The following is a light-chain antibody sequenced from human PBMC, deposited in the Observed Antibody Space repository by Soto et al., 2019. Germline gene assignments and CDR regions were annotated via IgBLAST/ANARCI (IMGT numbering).Light chain of an antibody. J-gene: IGLJ1*01. CDR3: SSFAGSSNV. V-gene: IGLV2-14*01. CDR2: EVS. Sequence: QSVLTQPASVSGSPGQSITISCTGISSDVGGYNYVSWYQQHPDKAPKLMIYEVSNRPSGVSGRFSGSKSGNTASLTISGLQAEDEADYYCSSFAGSSNVFGTGTKVTVL. CDR1: SSDVGGYNY.